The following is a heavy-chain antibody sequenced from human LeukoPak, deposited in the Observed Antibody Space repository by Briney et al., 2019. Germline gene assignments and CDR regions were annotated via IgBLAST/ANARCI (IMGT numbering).Heavy chain of an antibody. Sequence: PSETLSLTCTVSGGSISSYYWSWIRQPPGKGLEWIGYIYHSGSTNYNPSLKSRVTISVDTSKNQFSLKLSSVTAADTAVYYCARGDYGTSIGAFDIWGQGTMVTVSS. D-gene: IGHD4/OR15-4a*01. CDR1: GGSISSYY. CDR2: IYHSGST. V-gene: IGHV4-59*01. J-gene: IGHJ3*02. CDR3: ARGDYGTSIGAFDI.